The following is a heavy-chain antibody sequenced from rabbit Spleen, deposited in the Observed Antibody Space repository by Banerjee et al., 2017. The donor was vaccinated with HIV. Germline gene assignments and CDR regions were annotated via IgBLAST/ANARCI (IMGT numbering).Heavy chain of an antibody. D-gene: IGHD8-1*01. CDR2: INAITGKA. J-gene: IGHJ6*01. Sequence: EQLEESGGGLVKPEGSLTLTCKASGVSFSDKDVMCWVRQAPGKGLEWIACINAITGKAVYASWAKGRFTFSKTSSTTVTLQMTSLTVADTATYFCARDGAGGSYFALWGQGTLVTVS. CDR3: ARDGAGGSYFAL. CDR1: GVSFSDKDV. V-gene: IGHV1S45*01.